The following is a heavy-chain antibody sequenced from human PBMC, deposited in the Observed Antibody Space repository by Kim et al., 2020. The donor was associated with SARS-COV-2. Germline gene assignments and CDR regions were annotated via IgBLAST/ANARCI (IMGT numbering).Heavy chain of an antibody. D-gene: IGHD5-12*01. CDR2: IKQDGSEK. CDR3: ARARGPNY. J-gene: IGHJ4*02. CDR1: GLTFSTYW. V-gene: IGHV3-7*01. Sequence: GGSLRLSCAASGLTFSTYWMTWVRQAPGKGLEWVANIKQDGSEKYYVDSVKGRFTISRDNAKNSLYLQMNSLRAEDTAVDYCARARGPNYWGQGTLVTVSS.